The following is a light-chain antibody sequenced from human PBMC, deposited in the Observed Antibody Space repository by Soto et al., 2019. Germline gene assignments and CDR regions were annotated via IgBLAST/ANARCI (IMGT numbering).Light chain of an antibody. V-gene: IGLV7-46*01. J-gene: IGLJ2*01. Sequence: SVLTQEPSLTVSPGGTVTLTCGSSTGAVTSNHHPYWFQQKAGQAPRTLIYDTSNKHSWTPARFSGSLLGDKAALTLSGAQPEDEAQYYCLLSYNAARVFGGGTKLTVL. CDR2: DTS. CDR1: TGAVTSNHH. CDR3: LLSYNAARV.